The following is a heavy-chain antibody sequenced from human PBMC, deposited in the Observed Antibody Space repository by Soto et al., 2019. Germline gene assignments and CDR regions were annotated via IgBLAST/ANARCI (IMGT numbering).Heavy chain of an antibody. V-gene: IGHV3-23*01. CDR1: GCTFNIDA. J-gene: IGHJ4*02. CDR3: ATVHNTSRSFDY. Sequence: PGGSLRLTWAASGCTFNIDAMTWVRQAPGKGLEWVSTTGATGRTTYYADSVKGRFTVSRDNSKNSLALQMSNLRAEDTAVYYCATVHNTSRSFDYWGQGTLVTVSS. CDR2: TGATGRTT. D-gene: IGHD1-20*01.